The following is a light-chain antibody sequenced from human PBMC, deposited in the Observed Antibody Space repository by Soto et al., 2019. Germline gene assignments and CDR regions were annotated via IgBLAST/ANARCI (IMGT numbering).Light chain of an antibody. V-gene: IGKV3-20*01. J-gene: IGKJ1*01. CDR1: QSVSSNY. CDR2: GAS. CDR3: QQYGDSLWT. Sequence: EIVLTQSPGTLSLSPGERATLSCRASQSVSSNYLAWYQQQKPGQAPRLLIYGASSRATGVPDRFSGSGSGTDFTLAISRLEPEDFVVYYCQQYGDSLWTFGQGTKVEIK.